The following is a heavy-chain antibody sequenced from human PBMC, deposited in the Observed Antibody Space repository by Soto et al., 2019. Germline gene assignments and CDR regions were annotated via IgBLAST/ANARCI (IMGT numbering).Heavy chain of an antibody. J-gene: IGHJ4*02. Sequence: EVQLVESGGGLVKPGGSLRLSCAASDFSLSNAWMNWVRQAPGKGLEWIGRIRSKTDGGTIDYAAPVKGRLIISRDDSKNTQYLQMNSLKTEDTALYYCTTGMNTATKGFDYWGQGTLVSVSS. CDR1: DFSLSNAW. D-gene: IGHD4-17*01. CDR3: TTGMNTATKGFDY. V-gene: IGHV3-15*07. CDR2: IRSKTDGGTI.